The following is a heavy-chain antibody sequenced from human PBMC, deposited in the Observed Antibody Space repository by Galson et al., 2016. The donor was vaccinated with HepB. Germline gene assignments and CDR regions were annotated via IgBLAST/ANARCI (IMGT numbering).Heavy chain of an antibody. CDR3: ARGGKWQLGSLYFDS. D-gene: IGHD3-16*01. CDR2: LYSGGTT. CDR1: GFGVSSNY. J-gene: IGHJ4*02. V-gene: IGHV3-53*01. Sequence: SLRLSCAASGFGVSSNYMSWVRQAPGKGLEWLSVLYSGGTTFYAGSVRGRFTISRDNSQNTLYLHMNSLRAEDTAVYFCARGGKWQLGSLYFDSWGQGTLVTVSS.